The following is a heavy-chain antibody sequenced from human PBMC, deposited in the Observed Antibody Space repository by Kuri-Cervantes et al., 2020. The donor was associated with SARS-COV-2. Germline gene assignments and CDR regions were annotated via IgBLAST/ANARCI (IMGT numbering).Heavy chain of an antibody. D-gene: IGHD3-22*01. J-gene: IGHJ4*02. Sequence: GESLKISCAASGFTFSSYSMNWVRQAPGKGLEWVSSISSSSSYIYYADSVKGRFTISRDNAKNSLYLQMNSLRAEDTAVYYCARAVPGYYDSSGYYDYWGQGTRVTVSS. V-gene: IGHV3-21*04. CDR1: GFTFSSYS. CDR2: ISSSSSYI. CDR3: ARAVPGYYDSSGYYDY.